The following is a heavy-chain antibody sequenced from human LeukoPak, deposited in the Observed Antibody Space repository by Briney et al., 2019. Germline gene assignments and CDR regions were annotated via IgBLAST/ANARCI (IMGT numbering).Heavy chain of an antibody. CDR3: ARGIAAAGNYAFDI. V-gene: IGHV3-53*01. J-gene: IGHJ3*02. Sequence: GGSLRLSCAVSGFTVSGNYMSWVRQAPGKGLEWVSLIYSGGTTYYADSVKGRFTISRDNSKNTLYLQMNSLRAEDTAVYYCARGIAAAGNYAFDIWGQGTMVTVSS. CDR1: GFTVSGNY. D-gene: IGHD6-13*01. CDR2: IYSGGTT.